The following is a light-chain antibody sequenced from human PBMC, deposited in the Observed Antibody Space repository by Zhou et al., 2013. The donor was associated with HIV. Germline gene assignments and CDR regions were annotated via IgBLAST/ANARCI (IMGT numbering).Light chain of an antibody. CDR1: SSDVGGYNY. J-gene: IGLJ1*01. CDR3: SSYSTNSILYV. Sequence: QSALTQPASVSGSPGQSITISCTGTSSDVGGYNYVSWYQQHPGKAPKLMIYDVSNRPSGVSNRFSGSKSANTASLTISGLQAEDEADFYCSSYSTNSILYVFGTGTKVTV. CDR2: DVS. V-gene: IGLV2-14*03.